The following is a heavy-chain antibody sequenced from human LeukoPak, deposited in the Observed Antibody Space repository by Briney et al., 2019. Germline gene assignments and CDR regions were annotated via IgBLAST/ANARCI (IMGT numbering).Heavy chain of an antibody. V-gene: IGHV3-23*01. CDR1: GFTFSSYA. CDR3: ANDYGSGSYYLYYFDY. CDR2: ISGSGGST. D-gene: IGHD3-10*01. J-gene: IGHJ4*02. Sequence: RGSLRLSCAASGFTFSSYAMSRVRQAPGKGLEWVSAISGSGGSTYYADSVKGRFTISRDNSKNTLYLQMNSLRAEDTAVYYCANDYGSGSYYLYYFDYWGQGTLVTVSS.